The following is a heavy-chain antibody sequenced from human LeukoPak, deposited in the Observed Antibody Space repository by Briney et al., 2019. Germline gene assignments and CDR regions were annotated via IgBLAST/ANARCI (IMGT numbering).Heavy chain of an antibody. J-gene: IGHJ4*02. CDR1: GFTFSSYS. CDR3: ARDPYYYDSSGDNFDY. D-gene: IGHD3-22*01. V-gene: IGHV3-21*01. Sequence: GGSLRLSCAASGFTFSSYSMNWVRQAPGKGLEWVSSISSSSSYIYYADSVKGRFTISRDNAKNSLYLQMNSLRAEDTAVYYCARDPYYYDSSGDNFDYWGQGTLVTVSS. CDR2: ISSSSSYI.